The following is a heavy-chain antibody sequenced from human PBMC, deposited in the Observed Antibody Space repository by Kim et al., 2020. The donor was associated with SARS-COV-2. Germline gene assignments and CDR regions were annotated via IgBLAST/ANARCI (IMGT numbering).Heavy chain of an antibody. CDR3: ARDRQRGIAVAGPKGWFDP. D-gene: IGHD6-19*01. CDR1: GGTFSSYA. Sequence: SVKVSCKASGGTFSSYAISWVRQAPGQGLEWMGGIIPIFGTANYAQKFQGRVTITADESTSTAYMELSSLRSEDTAVYYCARDRQRGIAVAGPKGWFDPWGQGTLVTVSS. J-gene: IGHJ5*02. V-gene: IGHV1-69*13. CDR2: IIPIFGTA.